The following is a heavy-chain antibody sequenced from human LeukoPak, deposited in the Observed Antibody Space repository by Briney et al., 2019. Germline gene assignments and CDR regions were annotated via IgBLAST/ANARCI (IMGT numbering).Heavy chain of an antibody. CDR3: ARASGGYFDY. Sequence: PGGSLRLSCAASGFTSSSYSMNWVRQAPGKGLEWVSSISSSSSYIYYADSVKGRFTISRDNAKNSLYLQMNSLRAEDTAVYYCARASGGYFDYWGQGTLVTVSS. CDR2: ISSSSSYI. V-gene: IGHV3-21*01. D-gene: IGHD3-10*01. J-gene: IGHJ4*02. CDR1: GFTSSSYS.